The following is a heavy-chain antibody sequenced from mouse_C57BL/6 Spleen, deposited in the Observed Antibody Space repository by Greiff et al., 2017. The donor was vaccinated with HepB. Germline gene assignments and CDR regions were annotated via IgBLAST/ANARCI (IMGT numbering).Heavy chain of an antibody. CDR1: GFTFSDYG. Sequence: VQLKESGGGLVKPGGSLKLSCAASGFTFSDYGMHWVRQAPEKGLEWVAYISSGSSTIYYADTVKGRFTISRDNAKNTLFLQMTSLRSEDTAMYYCARNNGYFDVWGTGTTVTVSS. J-gene: IGHJ1*03. CDR2: ISSGSSTI. V-gene: IGHV5-17*01. CDR3: ARNNGYFDV.